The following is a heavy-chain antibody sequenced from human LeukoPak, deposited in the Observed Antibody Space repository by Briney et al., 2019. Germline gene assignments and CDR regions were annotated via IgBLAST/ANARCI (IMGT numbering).Heavy chain of an antibody. D-gene: IGHD5-12*01. Sequence: AGGSLRLSCAASGFTFSSYAMSWVRQAPGKGLEWVSVISSSGENSYYADSVTGRFSISRDNSKNTLYLQMNSLRAEDTAVYYCANGYSGYDQPFDYWGQGTLVTVSS. CDR1: GFTFSSYA. J-gene: IGHJ4*02. CDR2: ISSSGENS. CDR3: ANGYSGYDQPFDY. V-gene: IGHV3-23*01.